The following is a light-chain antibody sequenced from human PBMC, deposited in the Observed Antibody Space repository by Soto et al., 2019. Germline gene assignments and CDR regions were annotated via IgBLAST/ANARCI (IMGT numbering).Light chain of an antibody. V-gene: IGLV2-23*01. CDR2: EGS. J-gene: IGLJ2*01. CDR1: NSDVGTYDL. CDR3: CSYASSSTFHVI. Sequence: QSVLTQPASVSGSPGQSIAISCTGTNSDVGTYDLVSWYQQHPGKAPKLMIYEGSKRPSGVSYRFSGSKSGNTASLTISGLQAEDEADYYCCSYASSSTFHVIFGGGTKLTAL.